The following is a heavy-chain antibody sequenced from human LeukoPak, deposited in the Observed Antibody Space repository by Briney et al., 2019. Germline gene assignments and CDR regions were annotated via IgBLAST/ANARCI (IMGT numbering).Heavy chain of an antibody. CDR3: ARDNDFWSGYYSFDF. Sequence: SETLSLTCTVSGDSINSAAYYWSWIRQHPGKGLEWIGYIYYSGSTSYNPSLQSRVTISIDTSKNQFSLKLSSVTAADTAVYYCARDNDFWSGYYSFDFWGRGALVTVSS. CDR1: GDSINSAAYY. J-gene: IGHJ4*02. CDR2: IYYSGST. V-gene: IGHV4-31*03. D-gene: IGHD3-3*01.